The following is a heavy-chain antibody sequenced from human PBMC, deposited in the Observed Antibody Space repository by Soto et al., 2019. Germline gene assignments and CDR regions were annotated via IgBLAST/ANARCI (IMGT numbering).Heavy chain of an antibody. CDR2: IYSGGST. CDR3: ASLPQDVSPVPGNEGPDY. J-gene: IGHJ4*02. D-gene: IGHD6-19*01. CDR1: GFTVSSNY. V-gene: IGHV3-53*04. Sequence: GGSLRLSCAASGFTVSSNYMSWVRQAPGKGLEWVSVIYSGGSTYYADSVKGRFTISRHNSKNTLYLQMNSLRAEDTAVYYCASLPQDVSPVPGNEGPDYWGQGTLVTVSS.